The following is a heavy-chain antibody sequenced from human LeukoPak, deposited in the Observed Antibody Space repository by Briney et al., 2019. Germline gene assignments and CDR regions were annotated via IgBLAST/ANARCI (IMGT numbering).Heavy chain of an antibody. D-gene: IGHD3-10*01. CDR3: HVRELDY. CDR2: INPNSGGT. CDR1: GYSFSSYS. J-gene: IGHJ4*02. Sequence: ASVKVSCKASGYSFSSYSISWVRQAPGQGLEWMGWINPNSGGTNYAQKFQGRVTMTRDTSISTAYMELSSLRSEDTAVYYCHVRELDYWGQGTLVTVSS. V-gene: IGHV1-2*02.